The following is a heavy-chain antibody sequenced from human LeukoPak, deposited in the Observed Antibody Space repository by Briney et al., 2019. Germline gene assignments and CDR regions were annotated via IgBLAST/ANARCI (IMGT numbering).Heavy chain of an antibody. J-gene: IGHJ4*02. CDR3: AKGGVVVADHFDY. D-gene: IGHD2-15*01. Sequence: TGRSLRLSCAASGFTFDDYAMPWVRQAPGKGLEWVSGISWNSGSIGYADSVKGRFTISRDNAKNSLYLQMNSLRAEDTALYYCAKGGVVVADHFDYWGQGTLVTVSS. CDR1: GFTFDDYA. CDR2: ISWNSGSI. V-gene: IGHV3-9*01.